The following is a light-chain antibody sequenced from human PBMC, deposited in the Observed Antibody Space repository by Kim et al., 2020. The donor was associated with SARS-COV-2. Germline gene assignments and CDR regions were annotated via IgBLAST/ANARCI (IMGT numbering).Light chain of an antibody. CDR3: ASWDNTLNSQL. Sequence: ELTQPPSASGTPGQTVTISCSGGRANIGNNFVFWYRQLPGAAPRLLMYRNDQRPSGVPDRISGSKSGTSASLAISDLRSEDEADYFCASWDNTLNSQLFGGGTKVTVL. V-gene: IGLV1-47*01. CDR2: RND. J-gene: IGLJ3*02. CDR1: RANIGNNF.